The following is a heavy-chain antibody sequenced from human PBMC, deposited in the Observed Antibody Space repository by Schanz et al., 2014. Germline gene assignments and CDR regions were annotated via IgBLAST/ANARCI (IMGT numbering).Heavy chain of an antibody. CDR1: GYTFTSYS. J-gene: IGHJ6*03. CDR3: ARVSMEFERGKSYYYYMDV. V-gene: IGHV1-69*09. D-gene: IGHD3-10*01. CDR2: IIPIHGIV. Sequence: QVQLVQSGAEVKKPGASVKVSCKASGYTFTSYSMHWVRQAPGQGLEWMGRIIPIHGIVNYAQRFQDRVRITADKSTSTAYMELSSLRSDDTAVYYCARVSMEFERGKSYYYYMDVWGRGTTVTVSS.